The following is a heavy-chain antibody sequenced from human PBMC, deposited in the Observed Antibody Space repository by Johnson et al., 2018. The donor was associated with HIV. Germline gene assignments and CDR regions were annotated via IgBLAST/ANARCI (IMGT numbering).Heavy chain of an antibody. CDR1: GFTFDDYA. J-gene: IGHJ3*02. CDR3: ARLEYRGRGAFDI. CDR2: ISWNSGSI. V-gene: IGHV3-9*01. Sequence: VQLVESGGGLVQPGRSLRLSCAASGFTFDDYAMHWVRQAPGKGLEWVSGISWNSGSIGYADSVKGRFTISRDNAKNSLYLQMNSLRAEDTAVYYCARLEYRGRGAFDIWGQGTMVTVSS. D-gene: IGHD2-2*02.